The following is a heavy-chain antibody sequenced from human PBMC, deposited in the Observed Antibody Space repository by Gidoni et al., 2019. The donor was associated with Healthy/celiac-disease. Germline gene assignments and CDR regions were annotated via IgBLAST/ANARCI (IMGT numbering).Heavy chain of an antibody. CDR2: ISGSGGST. CDR1: GFTFSSYA. D-gene: IGHD6-13*01. CDR3: ARDSGSWPNNWFDP. V-gene: IGHV3-23*01. Sequence: EVQLLESGGGLVQPGGSLRLSCAASGFTFSSYAMGWVRQAPGKGLEWVSAISGSGGSTYYADSVKGRFTISRDNFKYTLYLQMNSLRAEDTAVYYCARDSGSWPNNWFDPWGQGTLVTVSS. J-gene: IGHJ5*02.